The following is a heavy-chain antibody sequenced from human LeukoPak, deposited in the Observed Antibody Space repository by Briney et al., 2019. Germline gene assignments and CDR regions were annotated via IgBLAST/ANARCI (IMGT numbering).Heavy chain of an antibody. Sequence: GASVKVSCKVSAYTLTELSMHWVRQAPGKGLEWMGGFDPEDGETIYAQKFQGRVTMTEDTSTDTAYMEPSSLRSEDTAVYYCATDGSGSYYKSYYYGMDVWGQGTTVTVSS. V-gene: IGHV1-24*01. J-gene: IGHJ6*02. CDR2: FDPEDGET. CDR3: ATDGSGSYYKSYYYGMDV. D-gene: IGHD3-10*01. CDR1: AYTLTELS.